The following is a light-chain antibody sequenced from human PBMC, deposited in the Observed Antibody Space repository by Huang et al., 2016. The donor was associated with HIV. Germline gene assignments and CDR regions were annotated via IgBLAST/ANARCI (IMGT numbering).Light chain of an antibody. CDR2: AAS. Sequence: IQMTQSPSSLPAFVGDRVTITCRASQSITTYLNWYQQKIGESPKLLIYAASILQSGVPLRFGGSGSGTNFSLTITSRQSEDFAVYYCQQSYSIPWTFGQGTRVEI. CDR1: QSITTY. J-gene: IGKJ1*01. CDR3: QQSYSIPWT. V-gene: IGKV1-39*01.